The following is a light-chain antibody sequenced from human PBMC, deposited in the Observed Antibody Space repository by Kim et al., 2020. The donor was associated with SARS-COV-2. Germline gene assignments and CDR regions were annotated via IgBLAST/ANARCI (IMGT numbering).Light chain of an antibody. CDR1: SSDVGVYNY. V-gene: IGLV2-14*01. Sequence: QSALTQPASVSGSPGQSITISCTGTSSDVGVYNYVSWYQQHPGKAPKLMIYDVSKRPSGVSNRFSGSKSGNTASLTISGLQAEDEADYYCSSYTSSSTVVFGGGTKVTVL. CDR3: SSYTSSSTVV. CDR2: DVS. J-gene: IGLJ2*01.